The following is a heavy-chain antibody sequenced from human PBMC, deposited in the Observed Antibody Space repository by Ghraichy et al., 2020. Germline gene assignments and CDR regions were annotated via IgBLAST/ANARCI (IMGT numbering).Heavy chain of an antibody. CDR2: ISGSGHST. CDR1: GFTFNSYA. J-gene: IGHJ4*02. CDR3: AGSYQLQLHASEFDY. V-gene: IGHV3-23*01. Sequence: GESLNISCAASGFTFNSYAMSWVRQAPGKGLEWVSAISGSGHSTYYADSVKGRFTISRDNSKNTLYLQMSSLRAEDTALYYCAGSYQLQLHASEFDYWGQGTLVTVSS. D-gene: IGHD2-2*01.